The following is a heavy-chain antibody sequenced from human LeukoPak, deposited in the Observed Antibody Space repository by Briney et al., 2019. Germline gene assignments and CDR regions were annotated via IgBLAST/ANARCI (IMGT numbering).Heavy chain of an antibody. V-gene: IGHV1-69*05. CDR1: GGTFSSYA. J-gene: IGHJ4*02. CDR2: IFPIFGTA. D-gene: IGHD4-17*01. CDR3: ARGQGAVTTVY. Sequence: ASVKVSCKASGGTFSSYAISWVRQAPGQGLEWMGGIFPIFGTANYAQKFQGRVTIITDESTSTAYMELSSLRSEDTAVYYCARGQGAVTTVYWGQGTLVSVSS.